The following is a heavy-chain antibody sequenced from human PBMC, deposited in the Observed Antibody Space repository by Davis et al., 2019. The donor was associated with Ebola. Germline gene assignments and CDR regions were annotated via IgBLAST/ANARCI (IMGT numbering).Heavy chain of an antibody. Sequence: ASVKVSCKASGYTFPSYDINWVRQATGQGLEWMGWMNPNSGNTGYAQKFQGRVTITRNTSISTAYMELSSLRSEDTAVYYCARGKSPLLWTKAYYYYMDVWGKGTTVTVSS. D-gene: IGHD3-10*01. J-gene: IGHJ6*03. V-gene: IGHV1-8*03. CDR3: ARGKSPLLWTKAYYYYMDV. CDR1: GYTFPSYD. CDR2: MNPNSGNT.